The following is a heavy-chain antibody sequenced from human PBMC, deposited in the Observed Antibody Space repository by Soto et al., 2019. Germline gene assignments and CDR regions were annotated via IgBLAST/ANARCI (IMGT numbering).Heavy chain of an antibody. CDR1: GGTFSSYA. CDR2: IIPIFGTA. Sequence: QVQLVQSGAEVKKPGSSVKVSCKASGGTFSSYAISWVRQAPGQGLEWMGGIIPIFGTANYAQKFQGRVTITADEYTSTAYMELSSLRSEDTAVYYCARDGLGYCTNGVCYNWFDPWGQGTLVTVSS. CDR3: ARDGLGYCTNGVCYNWFDP. V-gene: IGHV1-69*01. J-gene: IGHJ5*02. D-gene: IGHD2-8*01.